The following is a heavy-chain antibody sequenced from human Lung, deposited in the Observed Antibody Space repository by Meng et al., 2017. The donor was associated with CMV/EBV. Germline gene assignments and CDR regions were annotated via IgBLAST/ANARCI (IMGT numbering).Heavy chain of an antibody. J-gene: IGHJ6*02. CDR1: GGSFSGYY. CDR3: ARGKARSSGVNKYYYYYGMDV. CDR2: INHSGST. V-gene: IGHV4-34*01. Sequence: SQXXSLTXAVYGGSFSGYYWSWIRQPPGKGLEWIGEINHSGSTNYNPSLKSRVTISVDTSKNQFSLKLSSVTAADTAVYYCARGKARSSGVNKYYYYYGMDVWGQGNXVNGAS. D-gene: IGHD6-6*01.